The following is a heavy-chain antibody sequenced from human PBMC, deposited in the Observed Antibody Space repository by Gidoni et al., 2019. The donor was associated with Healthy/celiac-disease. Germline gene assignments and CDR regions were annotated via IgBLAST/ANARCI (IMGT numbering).Heavy chain of an antibody. Sequence: QVQLQESGPGLVKPSETLSLTCTVSGGSISSYYWSWIRQPAGKGLEWIGRIYTSGSTNYNPSLKSRVTMSVDTSKNQFSLKLSSVTAADTAVYYCARDRGGSYEGGGYYYYYYGMDVWGQGTTVTVSS. J-gene: IGHJ6*02. CDR1: GGSISSYY. V-gene: IGHV4-4*07. D-gene: IGHD1-26*01. CDR3: ARDRGGSYEGGGYYYYYYGMDV. CDR2: IYTSGST.